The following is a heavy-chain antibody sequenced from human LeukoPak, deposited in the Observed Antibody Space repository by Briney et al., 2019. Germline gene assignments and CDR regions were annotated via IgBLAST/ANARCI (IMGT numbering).Heavy chain of an antibody. V-gene: IGHV3-23*01. CDR3: ARLRAAGLYYYYYYMDV. CDR2: ISGSGGST. D-gene: IGHD2-15*01. Sequence: GGSLRLSCAASGFTFSSYAMSWVRQAPGKGLEWVSAISGSGGSTYYADSVKGRFTISRDNSKNTLYQQMNSLRAEDTAVYYCARLRAAGLYYYYYYMDVWGKGTTVTVSS. J-gene: IGHJ6*03. CDR1: GFTFSSYA.